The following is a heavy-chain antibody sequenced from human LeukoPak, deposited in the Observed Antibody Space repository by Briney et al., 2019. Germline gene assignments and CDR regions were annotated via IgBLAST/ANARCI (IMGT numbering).Heavy chain of an antibody. CDR1: GFTFSSYT. J-gene: IGHJ1*01. CDR2: ISSSSSTI. V-gene: IGHV3-48*01. D-gene: IGHD2-21*01. Sequence: GGSLRLSCVASGFTFSSYTMNWVRQAPGKGLEWVSYISSSSSTIYYADSVKGRFTISRDNAKNSLYLQMNSLRAEDTAVYYCARDPCGGDCYEHWGQGTLVTVSS. CDR3: ARDPCGGDCYEH.